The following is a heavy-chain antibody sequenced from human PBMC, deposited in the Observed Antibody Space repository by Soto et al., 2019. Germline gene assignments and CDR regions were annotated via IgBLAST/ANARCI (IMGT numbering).Heavy chain of an antibody. CDR2: ISYDGSNK. D-gene: IGHD2-21*02. CDR1: GFPFSSYA. Sequence: QVQLVESGGAVAQPGRSLRLSCAASGFPFSSYAIHWVRRAPGKGLEWVVVISYDGSNKYYADSVKGRFTSSRDSSKNTLYLQMNSLRTEDTAVYYCAREVTAPSDHYYGLDVWGQGTTVTVSS. J-gene: IGHJ6*02. V-gene: IGHV3-30-3*01. CDR3: AREVTAPSDHYYGLDV.